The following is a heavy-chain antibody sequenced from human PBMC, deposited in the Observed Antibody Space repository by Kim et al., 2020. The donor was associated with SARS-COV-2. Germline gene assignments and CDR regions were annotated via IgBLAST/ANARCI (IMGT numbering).Heavy chain of an antibody. J-gene: IGHJ4*02. CDR1: GITVSSSY. CDR3: VGATGSSYFDY. CDR2: IYAGGAT. Sequence: GGSLRLSCATSGITVSSSYMSWVRQAPGKGLEWVSIIYAGGATYYADSVKGRYTISRDNSKDIFYLQMSSLRAEETAVYDGVGATGSSYFDYCGQGTLVT. D-gene: IGHD1-26*01. V-gene: IGHV3-66*01.